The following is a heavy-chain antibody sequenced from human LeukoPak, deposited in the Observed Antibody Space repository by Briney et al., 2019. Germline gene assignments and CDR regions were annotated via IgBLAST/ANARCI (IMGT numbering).Heavy chain of an antibody. D-gene: IGHD3-10*01. CDR1: GGSISSGGYS. V-gene: IGHV4-30-4*07. J-gene: IGHJ5*02. CDR3: ARGATYLWFGELFRNWFDP. Sequence: PSETLSLTCAVSGGSISSGGYSWSWIRQPPGKGLEWIGYIYYSGSTYYNPSLKSRVTISVDTSKNQFSLKLSSVTAADTAVYYCARGATYLWFGELFRNWFDPWGQGTLVTVSS. CDR2: IYYSGST.